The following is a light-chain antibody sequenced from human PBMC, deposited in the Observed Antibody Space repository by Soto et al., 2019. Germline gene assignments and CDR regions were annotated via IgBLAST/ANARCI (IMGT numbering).Light chain of an antibody. Sequence: DIPMTQSPSSLSASVGDRVTITCRASQSISSYLNWYQQKPGKAPKLLIYGASSLQSGVPSRFSGSGSGTDFTLTISSLQPEDFATYYCQKTYSTPLTFGGGTKVEMK. V-gene: IGKV1-39*01. CDR3: QKTYSTPLT. J-gene: IGKJ4*01. CDR1: QSISSY. CDR2: GAS.